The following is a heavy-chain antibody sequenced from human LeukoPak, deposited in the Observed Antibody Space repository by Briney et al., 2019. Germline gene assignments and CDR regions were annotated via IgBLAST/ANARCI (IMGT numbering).Heavy chain of an antibody. D-gene: IGHD1-1*01. CDR1: GFTVSSNY. V-gene: IGHV3-21*01. Sequence: GGSLRLSCAASGFTVSSNYMSWVRQAPGKGLEWVSSINTGSTYMYYADSVKGRFTISRDNAKNSLHLQMSSLRVEDTAVYFCARVEATTGRNYHYYYMDVWGKGTTVTVSS. CDR3: ARVEATTGRNYHYYYMDV. CDR2: INTGSTYM. J-gene: IGHJ6*03.